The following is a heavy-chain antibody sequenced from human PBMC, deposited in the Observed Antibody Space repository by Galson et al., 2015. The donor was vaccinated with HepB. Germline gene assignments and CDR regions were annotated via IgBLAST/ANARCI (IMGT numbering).Heavy chain of an antibody. Sequence: SLRLSCAASGFTFSSYWMSWVRQAPGEGLEWVANIKQDGSEKYYVDSVKGRFTISRDNAKSSLYLQMNSLRAEDTAVYYCAKDFGGNWPHRGYVDVWGKGTTVTVSS. D-gene: IGHD4-23*01. CDR2: IKQDGSEK. J-gene: IGHJ6*03. CDR3: AKDFGGNWPHRGYVDV. CDR1: GFTFSSYW. V-gene: IGHV3-7*01.